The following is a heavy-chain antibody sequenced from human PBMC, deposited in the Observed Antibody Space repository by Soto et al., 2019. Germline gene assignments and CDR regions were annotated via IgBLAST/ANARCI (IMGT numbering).Heavy chain of an antibody. CDR3: ARRMHFSASRPVDYFDY. V-gene: IGHV1-18*04. CDR2: ISAYNGNT. CDR1: GYTFTSYG. Sequence: GASVKVSCKASGYTFTSYGISWVRQAPGQGLEWMGWISAYNGNTNYAQKLKGRVTMTTDTSTSTAYMELRSLRSDDTAVYYCARRMHFSASRPVDYFDYWGQGTLVTVSS. J-gene: IGHJ4*02. D-gene: IGHD3-3*02.